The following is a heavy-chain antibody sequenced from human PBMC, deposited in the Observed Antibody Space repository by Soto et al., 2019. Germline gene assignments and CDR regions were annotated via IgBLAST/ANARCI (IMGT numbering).Heavy chain of an antibody. Sequence: GESLKISCKGSGDSFTSYWNGWVRQKPGKSLEKMGIIYPGDSDNRYSPTFQGQVTISADKSISTAYLQLSSLKASDTALYYCARRWEQWLVYAFDIWGQGTMVTVSS. CDR2: IYPGDSDN. V-gene: IGHV5-51*01. CDR3: ARRWEQWLVYAFDI. J-gene: IGHJ3*02. D-gene: IGHD6-19*01. CDR1: GDSFTSYW.